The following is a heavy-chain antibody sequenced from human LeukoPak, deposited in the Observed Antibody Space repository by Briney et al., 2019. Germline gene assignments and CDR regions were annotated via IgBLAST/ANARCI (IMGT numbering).Heavy chain of an antibody. V-gene: IGHV3-30-3*01. Sequence: GGSLRLSCAASGFGGSSNYMSWVRQPPGKGLEWVAVISYDGSNKYYADSVKGRFTISRDNSKNTLYLQMNSLRAEDTAVYYCARGWDRDCTSTSCYIAYNWGQGTLVSVSS. CDR3: ARGWDRDCTSTSCYIAYN. J-gene: IGHJ4*02. D-gene: IGHD2-2*02. CDR1: GFGGSSNY. CDR2: ISYDGSNK.